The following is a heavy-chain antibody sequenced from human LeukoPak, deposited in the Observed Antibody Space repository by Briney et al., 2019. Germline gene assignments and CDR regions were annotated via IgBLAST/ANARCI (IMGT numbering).Heavy chain of an antibody. CDR3: TTEVGARDAFDI. D-gene: IGHD1-26*01. J-gene: IGHJ3*02. CDR2: IKSKTGGGTT. CDR1: GFTFSSYS. V-gene: IGHV3-15*01. Sequence: GGSLRLSCAASGFTFSSYSMNWVRQAPGKGLEWVGRIKSKTGGGTTDYAAPVKGRFTISRDDSKNTLYLQMNSLKTEDTAVYYCTTEVGARDAFDIWGQGTMVTVSS.